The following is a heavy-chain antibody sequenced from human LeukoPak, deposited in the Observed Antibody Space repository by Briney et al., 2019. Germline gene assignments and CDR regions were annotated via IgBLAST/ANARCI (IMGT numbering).Heavy chain of an antibody. Sequence: GGSLRLSCAASGFTFSSCAMNWVRQAPGKGLEWVSDISASGGNKNYADAVKGRFTITRDNSKNALYLQMNSLRAEDTAVYYCAKEDGGYCSGGSCYDLGSLFDYWGQGTLVTVSS. CDR3: AKEDGGYCSGGSCYDLGSLFDY. D-gene: IGHD2-15*01. V-gene: IGHV3-23*01. CDR1: GFTFSSCA. J-gene: IGHJ4*02. CDR2: ISASGGNK.